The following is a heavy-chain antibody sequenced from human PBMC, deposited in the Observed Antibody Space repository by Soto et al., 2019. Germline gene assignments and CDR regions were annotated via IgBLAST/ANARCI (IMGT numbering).Heavy chain of an antibody. CDR1: GGTFSSYA. V-gene: IGHV1-69*12. CDR3: ASQVRSLSSDAFDI. J-gene: IGHJ3*02. CDR2: IIPIFGTA. Sequence: QVQLVQSGAEVKKPGSSVKVSCKASGGTFSSYAISWVRQAPGQGLEWMGGIIPIFGTANYAQKFQGRVTITADESTSTAYMERSSLRSEDTAVYYCASQVRSLSSDAFDIWGQGTMVTVSS. D-gene: IGHD3-10*01.